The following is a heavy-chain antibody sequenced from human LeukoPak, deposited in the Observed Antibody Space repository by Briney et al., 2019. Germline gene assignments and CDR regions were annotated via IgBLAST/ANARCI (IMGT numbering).Heavy chain of an antibody. CDR2: MSTSGSTM. CDR1: GFTFSDYY. Sequence: PGGSLRLSCAASGFTFSDYYMTWIRQAPGKGLEWVSYMSTSGSTMYYADSVEGRFSISRDNAKSSLFLQMNSLRAEDTAVYYCARFRSGFLKVWGKGTTVTVSS. J-gene: IGHJ6*04. D-gene: IGHD3-3*01. CDR3: ARFRSGFLKV. V-gene: IGHV3-11*04.